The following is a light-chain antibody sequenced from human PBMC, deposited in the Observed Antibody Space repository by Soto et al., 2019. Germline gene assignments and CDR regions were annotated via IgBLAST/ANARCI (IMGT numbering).Light chain of an antibody. CDR3: QSYDNSLSGFYV. Sequence: QSVLTQPPSVSGAPGQRVTISCTGSSSNIGAGYDVHWYQQLPGTALKLLIYGNNNRPSGVPDRFSGSKSGTSASLAITGLQAEDEADYYCQSYDNSLSGFYVFGTGTKLTVL. CDR2: GNN. CDR1: SSNIGAGYD. J-gene: IGLJ1*01. V-gene: IGLV1-40*01.